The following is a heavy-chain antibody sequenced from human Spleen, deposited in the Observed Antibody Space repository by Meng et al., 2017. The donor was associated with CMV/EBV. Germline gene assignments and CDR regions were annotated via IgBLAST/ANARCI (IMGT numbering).Heavy chain of an antibody. V-gene: IGHV4-59*01. Sequence: GSLRLSCTVSGGPISFYYWSWIRQPPGKGLEWVGYTSDTGSSNYNPSLKSRLTITIDTSKKQYSLKLDSVTAADTAAYYCARGRGSGYPQGGYFQYWGQGSLVTVSS. D-gene: IGHD3-3*01. CDR2: TSDTGSS. J-gene: IGHJ1*01. CDR1: GGPISFYY. CDR3: ARGRGSGYPQGGYFQY.